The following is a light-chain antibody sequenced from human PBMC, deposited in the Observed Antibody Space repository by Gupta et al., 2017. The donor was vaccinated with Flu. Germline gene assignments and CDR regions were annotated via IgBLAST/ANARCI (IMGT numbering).Light chain of an antibody. CDR1: QSVSSGY. CDR2: GAS. J-gene: IGKJ4*01. CDR3: RQDGRSHS. Sequence: EIVLTQSPGTLSLSPGERATLSCRASQSVSSGYLAWYQQKPGQAPRLLIYGASSRTTGIPDKFSGSGAGTDFTLTISRLEPEDFAVYYWRQDGRSHSFGEGTKVDI. V-gene: IGKV3-20*01.